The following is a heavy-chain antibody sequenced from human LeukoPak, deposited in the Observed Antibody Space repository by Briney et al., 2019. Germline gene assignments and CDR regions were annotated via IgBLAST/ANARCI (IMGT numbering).Heavy chain of an antibody. D-gene: IGHD3-22*01. V-gene: IGHV3-23*01. CDR3: AKDLYDSSGYYLYYFDY. CDR1: GFTVSSNY. CDR2: ISGSGGST. J-gene: IGHJ4*02. Sequence: GGSPRLSCAASGFTVSSNYMSWVRQAPGKGLEWVSAISGSGGSTYYADSVKGRFTISRDNSKNTLYLQMNSLRAEDTAVYYCAKDLYDSSGYYLYYFDYWGQGTLVTVSS.